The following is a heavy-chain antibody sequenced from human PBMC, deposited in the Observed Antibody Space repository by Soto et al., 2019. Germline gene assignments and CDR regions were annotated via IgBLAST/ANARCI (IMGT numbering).Heavy chain of an antibody. J-gene: IGHJ4*02. CDR3: ARQGRYYDSSGYSTGDY. Sequence: GESLKISCKGSGYSFTSYWIGWVRQMPGKGLEWMGIIYPGDSDTRYSPSFQGQVTISADKSISTAYLQWSSLKASDTAMYYCARQGRYYDSSGYSTGDYWGQGTLVTVSS. D-gene: IGHD3-22*01. CDR2: IYPGDSDT. CDR1: GYSFTSYW. V-gene: IGHV5-51*01.